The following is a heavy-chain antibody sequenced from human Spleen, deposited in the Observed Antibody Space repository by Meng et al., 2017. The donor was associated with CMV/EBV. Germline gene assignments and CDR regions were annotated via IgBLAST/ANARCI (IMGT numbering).Heavy chain of an antibody. V-gene: IGHV3-23*01. D-gene: IGHD3-3*01. CDR2: ISAPGDNS. CDR3: TKGVDYEFWSGYPYSVY. CDR1: FTFNNFA. J-gene: IGHJ4*02. Sequence: FTFNNFAMIWVRQAPGKGLEWVSAISAPGDNSYSADSVKGRFRISRDNSMNRVFLEMSSLKADDTAVYYCTKGVDYEFWSGYPYSVYWGQGTLVTVSS.